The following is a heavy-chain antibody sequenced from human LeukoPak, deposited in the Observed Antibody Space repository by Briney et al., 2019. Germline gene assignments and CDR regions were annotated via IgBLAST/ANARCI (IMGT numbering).Heavy chain of an antibody. V-gene: IGHV2-5*02. J-gene: IGHJ3*02. CDR3: ARTRRGTGDAFDI. Sequence: SGPTLVNPTQTLTLTCTFSGFSLSTSAVGVGWIRQPPGKALEWLALIFWDDDERYSPSLKTRLTIIKDSSKNQVVLTMTNMDPVDTGTYYCARTRRGTGDAFDIWGQGTMVIVSS. CDR2: IFWDDDE. CDR1: GFSLSTSAVG.